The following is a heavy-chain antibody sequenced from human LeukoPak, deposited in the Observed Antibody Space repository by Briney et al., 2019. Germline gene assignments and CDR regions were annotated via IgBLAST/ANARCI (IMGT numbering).Heavy chain of an antibody. CDR1: GGSISSTNYY. CDR3: ARHVRDSGSGSYAFDI. CDR2: VYFRGRT. J-gene: IGHJ3*02. V-gene: IGHV4-39*01. Sequence: PSETLSLTCTVPGGSISSTNYYWGWIRQPPGRGLEWIWYVYFRGRTYYHPSLKSRVTMSVDTSKNQSSLKLNSVTVADTAVYYCARHVRDSGSGSYAFDIWGQGTMVTVSS. D-gene: IGHD3-10*01.